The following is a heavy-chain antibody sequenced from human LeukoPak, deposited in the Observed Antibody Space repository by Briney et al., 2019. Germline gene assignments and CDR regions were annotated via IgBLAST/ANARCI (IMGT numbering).Heavy chain of an antibody. J-gene: IGHJ4*02. CDR1: GFTVSSNY. V-gene: IGHV3-66*01. Sequence: PGGSLRLSCAASGFTVSSNYMSWVRQAPGKGLEWVSVIYSGGSTYYADSVKGRFTISRDNSKNTLYLQMNSLRAEDTAVYYCARARSLRFLEWLSDWGQGTLVTVSS. D-gene: IGHD3-3*01. CDR2: IYSGGST. CDR3: ARARSLRFLEWLSD.